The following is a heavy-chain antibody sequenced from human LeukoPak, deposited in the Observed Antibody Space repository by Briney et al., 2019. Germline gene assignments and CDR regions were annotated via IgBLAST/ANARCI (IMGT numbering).Heavy chain of an antibody. Sequence: ASVKVSCKASGYTFTSYGITWVRQAPGQGLEWMGWISAYNGNTNYAQNLQGRATMTTDTSTSTAYMELRSLRSDDTAVYYCARGEDIVATMYAFDIWGQGTMVSVSS. V-gene: IGHV1-18*01. D-gene: IGHD5-12*01. CDR2: ISAYNGNT. CDR1: GYTFTSYG. CDR3: ARGEDIVATMYAFDI. J-gene: IGHJ3*02.